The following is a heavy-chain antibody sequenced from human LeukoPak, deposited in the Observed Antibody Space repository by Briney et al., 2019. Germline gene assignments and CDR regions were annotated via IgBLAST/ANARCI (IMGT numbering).Heavy chain of an antibody. CDR3: AREGPHYDFWSGYQEYYYYMDV. CDR1: GSTFSDYY. CDR2: ISSSGSTI. Sequence: GGSLRLSCAASGSTFSDYYMSWIRQAPGKGLEWVSYISSSGSTIYYADSVKGRFTISRDNAKNSLYLQMNSLTAEDTAVYYCAREGPHYDFWSGYQEYYYYMDVWGKGTTVTVSS. V-gene: IGHV3-11*04. D-gene: IGHD3-3*01. J-gene: IGHJ6*03.